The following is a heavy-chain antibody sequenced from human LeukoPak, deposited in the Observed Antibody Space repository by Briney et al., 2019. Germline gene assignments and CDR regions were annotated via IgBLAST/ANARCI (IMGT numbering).Heavy chain of an antibody. J-gene: IGHJ5*02. D-gene: IGHD6-19*01. CDR1: GFTFDDYA. V-gene: IGHV3-43D*04. CDR3: AKDQDSSGWQGWFDP. Sequence: GGSLRLSCAASGFTFDDYAMHWVRQAPGKGLEWVSLISWDGGSTYYADSVKGRFTISRDNSKNSLYLQMNSLRAEDTAVYYCAKDQDSSGWQGWFDPWGQGTLVTVSS. CDR2: ISWDGGST.